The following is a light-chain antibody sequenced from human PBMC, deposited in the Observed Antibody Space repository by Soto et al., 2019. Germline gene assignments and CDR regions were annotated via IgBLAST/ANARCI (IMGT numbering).Light chain of an antibody. J-gene: IGKJ5*01. CDR3: QQRYSSPIT. V-gene: IGKV1-39*01. Sequence: DIQMTQSPSTLSASTGDRVTITCRASQGISSYLAWYQQQPGKAPKLLIYAASTLQSGVPSRFSGSRSGTDFTLTISSLQPEDCATYYCQQRYSSPITFGQGTRLENK. CDR2: AAS. CDR1: QGISSY.